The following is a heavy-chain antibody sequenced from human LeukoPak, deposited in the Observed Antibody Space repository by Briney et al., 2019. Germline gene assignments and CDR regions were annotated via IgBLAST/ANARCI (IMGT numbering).Heavy chain of an antibody. CDR2: ISGNSGSI. CDR3: AKDRSYGRSGAVDF. V-gene: IGHV3-9*03. D-gene: IGHD5-18*01. J-gene: IGHJ4*02. Sequence: GGSLRLSCAASGFTFDDYAMHWVRQVPGKGLEWVSGISGNSGSIGYLDSVKGRFTVSRDNANNSLYLQMNSLRTEDMALYYCAKDRSYGRSGAVDFWGQGTLVTVSS. CDR1: GFTFDDYA.